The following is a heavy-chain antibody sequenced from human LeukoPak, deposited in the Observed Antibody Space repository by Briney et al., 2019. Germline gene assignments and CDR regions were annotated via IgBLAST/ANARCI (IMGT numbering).Heavy chain of an antibody. J-gene: IGHJ4*02. CDR2: IYSYSGST. Sequence: SSETLSLTCTVSGGSISSSVYYWGWIRQPPGKGLEWIGSIYSYSGSTYYNPSLKSRVTISVDTSKNQFSLKLSSVTAADTAVYYCGRVDGDRFFDYWGQGTLVSVSS. V-gene: IGHV4-39*01. D-gene: IGHD4-17*01. CDR3: GRVDGDRFFDY. CDR1: GGSISSSVYY.